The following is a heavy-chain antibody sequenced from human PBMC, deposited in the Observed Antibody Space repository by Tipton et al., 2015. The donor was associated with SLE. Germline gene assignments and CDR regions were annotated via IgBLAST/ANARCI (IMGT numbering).Heavy chain of an antibody. J-gene: IGHJ3*02. CDR2: ISSSSSTI. V-gene: IGHV3-48*01. CDR1: GFTFSSYS. Sequence: SLRLSCAASGFTFSSYSMYWVRQAPGKGLEWVSYISSSSSTIYYADSVKGRFTISRDNAKNSLYLQMNSLRAEDTAVYYCARERSDDAFYIWGQGTMVTVSS. CDR3: ARERSDDAFYI. D-gene: IGHD4-17*01.